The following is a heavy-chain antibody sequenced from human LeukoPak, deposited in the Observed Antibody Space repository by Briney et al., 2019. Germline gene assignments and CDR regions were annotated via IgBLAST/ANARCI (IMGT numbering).Heavy chain of an antibody. J-gene: IGHJ4*02. CDR1: GFTFSNYW. CDR2: IYYSGNT. V-gene: IGHV4-39*01. Sequence: PGGSLRLSCAASGFTFSNYWMTWVRQPPGKGLEWIGSIYYSGNTYYNPSLKSRVTIAVDTSKNQFSLTLNSVTAADTAVYYCARRKSFYDSSGYDHWGRGTLVTVS. D-gene: IGHD3-22*01. CDR3: ARRKSFYDSSGYDH.